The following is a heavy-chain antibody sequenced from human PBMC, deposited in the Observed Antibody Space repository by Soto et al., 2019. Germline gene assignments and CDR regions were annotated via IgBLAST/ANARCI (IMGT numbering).Heavy chain of an antibody. D-gene: IGHD3-16*01. J-gene: IGHJ6*02. V-gene: IGHV4-4*07. CDR1: GGSISSYY. CDR3: ARGPFLITFGGVAGGMDV. Sequence: TLSLTCTVSGGSISSYYWSWIRQPAGKGLEWIGRIYTSGSTNYNPSLKSRVTMSVDTSKNQFSLKLSSVTAADTAVYYCARGPFLITFGGVAGGMDVWGQGTTVTVSS. CDR2: IYTSGST.